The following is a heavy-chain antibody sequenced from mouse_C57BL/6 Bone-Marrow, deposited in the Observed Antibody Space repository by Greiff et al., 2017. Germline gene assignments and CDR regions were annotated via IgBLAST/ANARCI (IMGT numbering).Heavy chain of an antibody. Sequence: QVQLQQSGAELVRPGASVKMSCKASGYTFTSYNMHWVKQTPRQGLEWIGAIYPGNGDTSYNQKFKGKATLTVDKSSSTAYMQRSSLTSEDSAVYFCARDSHYYGSSYDWFAYWGQGTLVTVSA. CDR3: ARDSHYYGSSYDWFAY. J-gene: IGHJ3*01. V-gene: IGHV1-12*01. CDR2: IYPGNGDT. CDR1: GYTFTSYN. D-gene: IGHD1-1*01.